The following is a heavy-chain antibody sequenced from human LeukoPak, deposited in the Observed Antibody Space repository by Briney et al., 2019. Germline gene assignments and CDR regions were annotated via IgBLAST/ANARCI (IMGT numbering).Heavy chain of an antibody. D-gene: IGHD3-22*01. CDR2: IQTSGST. CDR1: GGSISSYY. Sequence: SETLSLTCTFSGGSISSYYWSWIRQPAGKGLEWIGRIQTSGSTNYNPSLKSRVTMSVDTSKNQVSLKLSSVTAADTAVYYCANTMYYYDSSGYYYGLAAFDIWGQGTMVTVSS. J-gene: IGHJ3*02. CDR3: ANTMYYYDSSGYYYGLAAFDI. V-gene: IGHV4-4*07.